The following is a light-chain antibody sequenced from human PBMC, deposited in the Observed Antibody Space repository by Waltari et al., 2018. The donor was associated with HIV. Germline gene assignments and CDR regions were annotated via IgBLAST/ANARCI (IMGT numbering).Light chain of an antibody. CDR3: CSYAGSFWV. V-gene: IGLV2-11*01. Sequence: QSALTQPRSVSGSPGQSVTISCTGASSDVGFYNYVSWYQQHPGKAPKLMIYDVNKRPSGVPDRFSGSKSGNTASLTISGLQAGDEADYYCCSYAGSFWVFGGGTKLTVL. J-gene: IGLJ3*02. CDR2: DVN. CDR1: SSDVGFYNY.